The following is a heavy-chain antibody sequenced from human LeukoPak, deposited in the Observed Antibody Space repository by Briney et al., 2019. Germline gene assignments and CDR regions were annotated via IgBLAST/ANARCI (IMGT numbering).Heavy chain of an antibody. Sequence: GGSLRLPCAASGFTFSSYAMSWVRQAPGKGLEWVSAISGSGGSTYYADSVKGRFTISRDNSKNTLYLQMNSLRAEDTAQYYCAKICGDCGGGYYPPFDYWGQGTLVTVSS. J-gene: IGHJ4*02. CDR2: ISGSGGST. V-gene: IGHV3-23*01. D-gene: IGHD2-21*01. CDR3: AKICGDCGGGYYPPFDY. CDR1: GFTFSSYA.